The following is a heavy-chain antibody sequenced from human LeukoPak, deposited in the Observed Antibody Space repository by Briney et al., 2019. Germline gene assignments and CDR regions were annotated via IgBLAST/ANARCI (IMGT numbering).Heavy chain of an antibody. D-gene: IGHD6-13*01. V-gene: IGHV1-2*02. CDR1: GYTFTGYY. CDR2: INPNSGGT. J-gene: IGHJ5*02. CDR3: ARDSSSWYNWFDP. Sequence: ASVKVSCKASGYTFTGYYMHWVRQAPGQGLEWMGWINPNSGGTNYAQKFQGRVTMTRDTSISAAYMELSRLRSDDTAVYYCARDSSSWYNWFDPWGQGTLVTVSS.